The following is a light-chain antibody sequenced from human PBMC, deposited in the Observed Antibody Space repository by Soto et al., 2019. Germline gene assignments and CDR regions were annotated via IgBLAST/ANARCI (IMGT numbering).Light chain of an antibody. V-gene: IGKV3-20*01. CDR1: QSVTSSY. CDR3: QQYGSSPFT. J-gene: IGKJ3*01. CDR2: GAS. Sequence: EIVLTQSPGTLSLSPGERATLTCRASQSVTSSYLAWYQQKPGQAPSLLMYGASSRAPSIPDRFSGSGSGTDFTLTSSRLEHEDFAVYYWQQYGSSPFTFGPGTTVDIK.